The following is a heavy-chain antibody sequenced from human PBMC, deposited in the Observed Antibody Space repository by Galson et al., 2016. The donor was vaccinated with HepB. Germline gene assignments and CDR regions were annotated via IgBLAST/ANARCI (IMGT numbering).Heavy chain of an antibody. CDR3: ARDVGPNTLDY. CDR2: INQDGSEK. D-gene: IGHD1-26*01. V-gene: IGHV3-7*03. J-gene: IGHJ4*02. CDR1: GLTFGKYW. Sequence: SLRLSCAASGLTFGKYWISWVRQAPGKGLEWVANINQDGSEKYYMDSVKGRITISRDNAENSLYLQMDYLMAEDTAVYYCARDVGPNTLDYWGQGTRDTVSS.